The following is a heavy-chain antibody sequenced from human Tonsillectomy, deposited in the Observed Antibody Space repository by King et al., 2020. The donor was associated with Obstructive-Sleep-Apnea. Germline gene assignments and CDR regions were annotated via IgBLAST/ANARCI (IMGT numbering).Heavy chain of an antibody. D-gene: IGHD3-9*01. J-gene: IGHJ6*02. CDR3: AKEGRSYDILTGDYRDAMDV. CDR1: GFTFSSYA. Sequence: VQLVESGGGLVQPGGSLRLSCAASGFTFSSYAVNWVRQAPGKGLEWVSTISSGGVSTYYADSVKGRFTISRDNSKNTLYLQMNSLRAADTAVYSCAKEGRSYDILTGDYRDAMDVWGDGTTGTVS. V-gene: IGHV3-23*04. CDR2: ISSGGVST.